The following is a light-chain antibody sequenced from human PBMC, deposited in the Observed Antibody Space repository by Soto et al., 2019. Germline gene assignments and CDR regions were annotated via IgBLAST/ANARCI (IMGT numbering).Light chain of an antibody. J-gene: IGKJ4*01. CDR2: AAS. CDR3: QQYASAPHT. CDR1: QSVSSSQ. V-gene: IGKV3-20*01. Sequence: EVVLAQSPGTLSLSPGERATLPCRASQSVSSSQLVWFQQKPGQAPRLLIYAASWRAAGIPDRFSGSGSGTDFTLTISRLEPADFAVYYCQQYASAPHTFGGGTKVDIK.